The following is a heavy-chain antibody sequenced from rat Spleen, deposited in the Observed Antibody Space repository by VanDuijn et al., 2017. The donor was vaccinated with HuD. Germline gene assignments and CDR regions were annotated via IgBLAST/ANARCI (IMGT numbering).Heavy chain of an antibody. J-gene: IGHJ2*01. V-gene: IGHV5S14*01. D-gene: IGHD1-12*01. CDR3: ATDPYYYRGYSAGPNWFAY. CDR1: GFTLSNYG. CDR2: ISTGGANT. Sequence: EVQLVESGGGLVQPGRSLKLSCAASGFTLSNYGMAWVRQPLTKGLAWVASISTGGANTYYRDSVKGRITISRDNAKNTQYLQMNSLRSEDTATYYCATDPYYYRGYSAGPNWFAYWGQGVMVTVSS.